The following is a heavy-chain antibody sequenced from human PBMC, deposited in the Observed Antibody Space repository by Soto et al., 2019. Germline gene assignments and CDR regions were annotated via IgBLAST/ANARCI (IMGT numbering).Heavy chain of an antibody. CDR3: ARDLDGSGSYYTNY. V-gene: IGHV1-18*01. J-gene: IGHJ4*02. CDR2: ISPHKGDT. Sequence: RDSVKVSCKTSGYTFSSIGISWVRQAPGQGLEWMGWISPHKGDTYYAQRLQGRVTMTTDTSTSTAYMELRSLRSDDTAVYFCARDLDGSGSYYTNYWGQGTLVTVSS. CDR1: GYTFSSIG. D-gene: IGHD3-10*01.